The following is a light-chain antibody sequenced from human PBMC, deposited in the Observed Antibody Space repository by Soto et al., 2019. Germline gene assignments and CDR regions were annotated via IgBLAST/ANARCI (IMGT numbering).Light chain of an antibody. CDR1: QSISTY. Sequence: DIQMTQSPSSLSASAGDRVTITCRASQSISTYLNWLQQKPGKAPEVLISATSTLQSGVPARFSGSGSGTEFTLTISSLQPXDVATYYFQQTYSRVLSFGGGTKVEIK. J-gene: IGKJ4*01. CDR3: QQTYSRVLS. CDR2: ATS. V-gene: IGKV1-39*01.